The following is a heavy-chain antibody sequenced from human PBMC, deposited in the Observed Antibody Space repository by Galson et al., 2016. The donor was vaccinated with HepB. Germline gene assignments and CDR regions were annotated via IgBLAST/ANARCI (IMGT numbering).Heavy chain of an antibody. CDR1: GFTFSTYV. J-gene: IGHJ6*03. CDR2: IGLSGDM. CDR3: ARDTPMDV. Sequence: SLRLSCAASGFTFSTYVMNWVRQAPGKGLEWVSSIGLSGDMYYAQSVKGRFTISRDNAKNSLYLQMNSLRAEDTAVYYCARDTPMDVWGKGTTVTVSS. V-gene: IGHV3-21*01.